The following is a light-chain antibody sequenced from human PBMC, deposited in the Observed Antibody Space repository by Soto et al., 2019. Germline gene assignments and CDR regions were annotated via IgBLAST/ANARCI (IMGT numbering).Light chain of an antibody. CDR2: RAS. Sequence: DIQMTQSPSTLSASVGDRVTITCRASQSISNWLAWYQQKPGKAPKLLIYRASSLESGVPSRFSGSGSGTEFTLTISSLQPDDFATYYCQHYNSYSPRLTFGGVTKV. CDR3: QHYNSYSPRLT. CDR1: QSISNW. J-gene: IGKJ4*01. V-gene: IGKV1-5*03.